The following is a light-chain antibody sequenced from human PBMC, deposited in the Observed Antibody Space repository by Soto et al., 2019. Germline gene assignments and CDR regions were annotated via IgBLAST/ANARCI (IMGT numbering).Light chain of an antibody. CDR1: SIDIGGYNS. J-gene: IGLJ3*02. Sequence: QSALTQPPSASGSPGQSVTISCTGTSIDIGGYNSVSWYQQHPGKAPRLLIYEVNKRPSGVPDRFSGSKSGYTASLTVSGLQTEDEAFYYCSSSAGIYHYLVFGGGTKVTVL. V-gene: IGLV2-8*01. CDR3: SSSAGIYHYLV. CDR2: EVN.